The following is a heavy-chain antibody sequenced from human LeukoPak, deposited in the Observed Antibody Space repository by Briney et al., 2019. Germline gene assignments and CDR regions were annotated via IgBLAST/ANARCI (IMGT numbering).Heavy chain of an antibody. CDR2: IDPSSGRT. CDR3: ATEVPNGYSFNY. D-gene: IGHD2-8*01. J-gene: IGHJ4*02. V-gene: IGHV1-46*01. CDR1: GYTFIRYY. Sequence: ASVKVSCKASGYTFIRYYMHGVRQAPGRGGEWMGNIDPSSGRTPYAQKFQGRVTMTRDTSTSTVYMELSSLRSDDTAVYYCATEVPNGYSFNYWGQGTLVTVSS.